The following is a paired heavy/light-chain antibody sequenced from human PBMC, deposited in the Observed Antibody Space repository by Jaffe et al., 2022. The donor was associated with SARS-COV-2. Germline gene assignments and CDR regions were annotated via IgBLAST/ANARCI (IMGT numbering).Light chain of an antibody. Sequence: EIVLTQSPDTLSLSPGERATLSCRASQSVSSSYLAWYQQKPGQAPRLLVYGASGRATGIPDRFSGSGSGTDFTLTISRLEPEDFAVYYCQQYGSSPLTFGGGTKVEIK. CDR3: QQYGSSPLT. V-gene: IGKV3-20*01. J-gene: IGKJ4*01. CDR1: QSVSSSY. CDR2: GAS.
Heavy chain of an antibody. J-gene: IGHJ4*02. D-gene: IGHD6-13*01. Sequence: EVQLLESGGGLVQPGGSLRLSCAASGFTFSSYAMGWVRQAPGKGLEWVSTISGTGGGKYYADSVKGRFTISRDNSKNTLYLQMNSLRAEDTAVYYCAKAAGSSWSPSTFFFDYWGQGTLVTVSS. V-gene: IGHV3-23*01. CDR1: GFTFSSYA. CDR2: ISGTGGGK. CDR3: AKAAGSSWSPSTFFFDY.